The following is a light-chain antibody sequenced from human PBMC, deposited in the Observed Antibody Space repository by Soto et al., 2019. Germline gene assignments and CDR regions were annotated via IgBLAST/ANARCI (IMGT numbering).Light chain of an antibody. J-gene: IGKJ5*01. V-gene: IGKV1-39*01. CDR2: AAS. Sequence: DIQMTQSPSSLSASVGDRVTITCRASESIRDYLNWYQQKPGKAPNLLIYAASSLQSGVPSRFSGAGTGTDFTLTISSLQPEDFATYYCQQSYNIPRTFGEGTRLAIK. CDR1: ESIRDY. CDR3: QQSYNIPRT.